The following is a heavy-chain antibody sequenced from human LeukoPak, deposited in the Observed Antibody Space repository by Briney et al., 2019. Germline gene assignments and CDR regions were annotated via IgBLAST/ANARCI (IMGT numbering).Heavy chain of an antibody. Sequence: ASVKVSCKVSGYTLTELYIQWVRQAPGRGLEWMGGLDPESGATIYAQKFQGRVTLTEDTSIDTAYMELSSLRSEDTAVYYCTARGSGWYRGYFDYWGQGTLVTVSS. CDR3: TARGSGWYRGYFDY. CDR1: GYTLTELY. V-gene: IGHV1-24*01. D-gene: IGHD6-19*01. CDR2: LDPESGAT. J-gene: IGHJ4*02.